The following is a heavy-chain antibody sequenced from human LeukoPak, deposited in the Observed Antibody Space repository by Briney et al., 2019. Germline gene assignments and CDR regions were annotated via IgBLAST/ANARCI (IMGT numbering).Heavy chain of an antibody. D-gene: IGHD1-14*01. CDR3: ARHPNYCRGGTCYSSNYFDY. V-gene: IGHV5-51*01. CDR2: IYPTDSDT. J-gene: IGHJ4*02. CDR1: GYTLNSYW. Sequence: GESLKISCKGSGYTLNSYWIGWVRQMPGKGLEWMGIIYPTDSDTKYSPSFQGQVTISADKSISTAYLQWSSLKTSDSAMYYCARHPNYCRGGTCYSSNYFDYWGQGTLVTVSS.